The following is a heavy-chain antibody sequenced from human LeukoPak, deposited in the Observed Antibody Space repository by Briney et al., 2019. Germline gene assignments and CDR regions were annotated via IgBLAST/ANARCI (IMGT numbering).Heavy chain of an antibody. J-gene: IGHJ5*02. CDR1: GGSISSYY. D-gene: IGHD3-10*01. Sequence: SETLSLTCTVSGGSISSYYWSWVRQPPGKGLEWIGFVYYTGSTNYSPSLKSRVTISVDTSKNQFSLKLRSVTAADTAVYYCARGQLWFGEYHWFDPWGQGTLVTVSS. CDR2: VYYTGST. V-gene: IGHV4-59*01. CDR3: ARGQLWFGEYHWFDP.